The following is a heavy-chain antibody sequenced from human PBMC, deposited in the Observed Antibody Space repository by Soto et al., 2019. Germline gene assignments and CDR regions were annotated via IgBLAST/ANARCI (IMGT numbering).Heavy chain of an antibody. V-gene: IGHV4-39*01. D-gene: IGHD4-17*01. J-gene: IGHJ4*02. Sequence: PSETLSLTCTVSGGSISSSRCHWGWIRQPPGKGLEWIASIKYSGTTFYNPSLKSRVTLSVDTSKNQFSLKLSSVTAADTAVYYCARRYGPGFDYWGQGTLVTVGS. CDR2: IKYSGTT. CDR1: GGSISSSRCH. CDR3: ARRYGPGFDY.